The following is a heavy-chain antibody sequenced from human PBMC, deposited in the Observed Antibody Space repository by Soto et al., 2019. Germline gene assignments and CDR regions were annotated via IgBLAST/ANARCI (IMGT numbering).Heavy chain of an antibody. CDR3: ARDGEGF. D-gene: IGHD2-21*01. Sequence: GSLRLSCAASGFTFSSNWMHWVRRVPGRGLVWASRINADGSETNYEDSVEGRFTISRDNPKNTLYLQMNSLRAEDTAVYYCARDGEGFWGQGTLVTVSS. CDR1: GFTFSSNW. J-gene: IGHJ4*02. CDR2: INADGSET. V-gene: IGHV3-74*01.